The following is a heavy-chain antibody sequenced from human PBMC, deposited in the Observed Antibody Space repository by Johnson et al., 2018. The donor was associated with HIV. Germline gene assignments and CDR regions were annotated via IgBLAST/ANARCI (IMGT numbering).Heavy chain of an antibody. V-gene: IGHV3-73*01. CDR3: TRQNWAFDI. J-gene: IGHJ3*02. CDR2: IRTKTNSYAT. Sequence: VQLVESGGGVVQPGGSLKLSCAASGFTFSGSAMHWVRQAAGKWLEWVGRIRTKTNSYATTYTASVNGRFTISRDDSENTAYLQMNSLTIEDTAVYYCTRQNWAFDIWGQGTMVTVSS. CDR1: GFTFSGSA.